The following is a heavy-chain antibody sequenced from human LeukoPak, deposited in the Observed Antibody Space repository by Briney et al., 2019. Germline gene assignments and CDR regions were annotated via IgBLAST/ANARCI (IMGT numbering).Heavy chain of an antibody. D-gene: IGHD3-22*01. V-gene: IGHV3-33*08. CDR1: GFTFSFYG. CDR3: ARDKGHYYDSSGHPLYYFDY. J-gene: IGHJ4*02. CDR2: IWYDGSNK. Sequence: GGSLRLSCAASGFTFSFYGIHWVRQAPGKGLEWVAVIWYDGSNKYYADSVKGRFTISRDNSKNTLYLQMNSLRAEDTAVYYCARDKGHYYDSSGHPLYYFDYWGQGTLVTVSS.